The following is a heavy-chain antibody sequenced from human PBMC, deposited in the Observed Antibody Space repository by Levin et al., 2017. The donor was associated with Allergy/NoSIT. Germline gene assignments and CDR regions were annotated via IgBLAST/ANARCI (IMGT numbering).Heavy chain of an antibody. CDR1: GFTFSSYG. Sequence: GGSLRLSCAASGFTFSSYGMHWVRQAPGKGLEWVAVISYDGSNKYYADSVKGRFTISRDNSKNTLYLQMNSLRAEDTAVYYCAKDVLSEDTAMVFDYWGQGTLVTVSS. CDR2: ISYDGSNK. D-gene: IGHD5-18*01. CDR3: AKDVLSEDTAMVFDY. V-gene: IGHV3-30*18. J-gene: IGHJ4*02.